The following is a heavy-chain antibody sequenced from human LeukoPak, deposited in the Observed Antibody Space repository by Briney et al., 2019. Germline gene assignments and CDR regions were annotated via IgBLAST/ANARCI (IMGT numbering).Heavy chain of an antibody. D-gene: IGHD5-24*01. Sequence: ASVKVSCKVSGYTLTELSMHWVRQAPGKGLEWMGGFDPEDGETIYAQKFQGRVTMTEDTSTDTAYMELSSLRSDDTAVYYCARDLRAFRDGYKNPNYYLDSWGQGTLVTVSS. V-gene: IGHV1-24*01. CDR1: GYTLTELS. J-gene: IGHJ4*02. CDR2: FDPEDGET. CDR3: ARDLRAFRDGYKNPNYYLDS.